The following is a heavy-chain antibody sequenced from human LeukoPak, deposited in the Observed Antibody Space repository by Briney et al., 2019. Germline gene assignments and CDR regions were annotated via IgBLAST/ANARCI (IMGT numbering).Heavy chain of an antibody. J-gene: IGHJ6*03. CDR1: GGSFSGYY. V-gene: IGHV4-34*01. Sequence: SETLSLTCAVYGGSFSGYYWSWIRQPPGKGLEWIGEINHSGSTNYNPSLKSRVTISVDTSKNQFSLKLSSVTAADTAVYYCARGHYDFWSGYFYYYYMDVWGKGTTVTVSS. CDR2: INHSGST. D-gene: IGHD3-3*01. CDR3: ARGHYDFWSGYFYYYYMDV.